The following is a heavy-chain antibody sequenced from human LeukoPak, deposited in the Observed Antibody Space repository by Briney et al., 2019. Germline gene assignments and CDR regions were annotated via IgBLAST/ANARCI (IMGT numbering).Heavy chain of an antibody. CDR1: GFTVSSNY. CDR2: IYSGGST. J-gene: IGHJ3*02. CDR3: ASPYYYGSGSYNLGAFDI. V-gene: IGHV3-66*01. D-gene: IGHD3-10*01. Sequence: PGGSLRLSCAASGFTVSSNYMSWVRQAPGKGLEWVSVIYSGGSTYYADSVKGRFTISRDNSKNTLYLQMSSLRAEDTAVYYCASPYYYGSGSYNLGAFDIWGQGTMVTVSS.